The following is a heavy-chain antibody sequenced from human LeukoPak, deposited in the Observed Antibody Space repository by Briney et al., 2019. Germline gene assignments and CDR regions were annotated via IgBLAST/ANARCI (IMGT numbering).Heavy chain of an antibody. CDR2: ISSSSSYI. V-gene: IGHV3-21*01. Sequence: PGGSLRLSCAASGFTFSSYSMNWVRQAPGKGLEWVSSISSSSSYIYYADSVKGRFTISRDNAKNSLYLQMNSLRAEDTAVYYCACDSSGAYAFDIWGQGTMVTVSS. CDR1: GFTFSSYS. J-gene: IGHJ3*02. D-gene: IGHD3-22*01. CDR3: ACDSSGAYAFDI.